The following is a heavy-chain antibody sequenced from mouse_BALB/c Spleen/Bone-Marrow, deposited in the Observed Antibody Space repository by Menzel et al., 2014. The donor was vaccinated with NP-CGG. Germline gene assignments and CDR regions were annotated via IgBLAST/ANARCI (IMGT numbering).Heavy chain of an antibody. D-gene: IGHD2-3*01. Sequence: VQLKESGPELVKPGASVKVSCKASGYAFTNYNIYWVKQRHGKSLVWIGYIDLYNGGTSYNQKFKGKATLTVDKSSSTAYMHLNSLTSEDSAVYYCARLGDGYYDALDYWGQGTSVTVSS. CDR2: IDLYNGGT. CDR1: GYAFTNYN. V-gene: IGHV1S135*01. J-gene: IGHJ4*01. CDR3: ARLGDGYYDALDY.